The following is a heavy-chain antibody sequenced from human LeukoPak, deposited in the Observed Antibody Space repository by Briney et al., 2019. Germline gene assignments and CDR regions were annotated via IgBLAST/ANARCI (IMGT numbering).Heavy chain of an antibody. CDR2: ISSSSSTI. CDR3: ARDYLAAVGTVDY. CDR1: GFTFSSYN. J-gene: IGHJ4*02. D-gene: IGHD6-13*01. Sequence: GGSLRLSCAASGFTFSSYNMNGVREAPGKGVEWVSYISSSSSTIYYADSVKGRFTISRDNAKTSLYLQMNRLRAEDTAVYYCARDYLAAVGTVDYWGQGTLVTVSS. V-gene: IGHV3-48*01.